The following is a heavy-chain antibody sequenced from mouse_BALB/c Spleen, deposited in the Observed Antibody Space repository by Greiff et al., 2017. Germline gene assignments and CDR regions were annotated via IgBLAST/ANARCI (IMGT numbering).Heavy chain of an antibody. CDR2: ISTYYGDA. CDR1: GYTFTDYA. D-gene: IGHD1-2*01. J-gene: IGHJ2*01. Sequence: VKVVESGAELVRPGVSVKISCKGSGYTFTDYAMHWVKQSHAKSLEWIGVISTYYGDASYNQKFKGKATMTVDKSSSTAYMELARLTSEDSAIYYCARCLNSLLRLRYFDYWGQGTTLTVSS. CDR3: ARCLNSLLRLRYFDY. V-gene: IGHV1S137*01.